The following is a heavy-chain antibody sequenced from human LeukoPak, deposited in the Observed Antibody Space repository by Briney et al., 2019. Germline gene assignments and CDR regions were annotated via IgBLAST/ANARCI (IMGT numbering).Heavy chain of an antibody. D-gene: IGHD3-22*01. CDR3: AREKLSFFDSSGYFGY. Sequence: PGGSLRLSCAASGFTFSSYEMNWVRQAPGKGLEWVSFISSSGSAIHYADSVRGRFTISRDNAKNSLYLQMSRLRAEDTAVYYCAREKLSFFDSSGYFGYWGQGTLVTVSS. CDR1: GFTFSSYE. CDR2: ISSSGSAI. J-gene: IGHJ4*02. V-gene: IGHV3-48*03.